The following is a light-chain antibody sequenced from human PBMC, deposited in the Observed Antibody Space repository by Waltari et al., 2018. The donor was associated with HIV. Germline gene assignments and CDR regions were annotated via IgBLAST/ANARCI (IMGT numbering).Light chain of an antibody. CDR3: SSYTGSSLYV. V-gene: IGLV2-14*03. Sequence: QSALTQPASVSGSPGPSITISCTGTSSDVGGYNYVSWYQQHPGKAPKLIIYHGHSRLAGVSTTSAGSRSGNTASLTISGRQAEDEADYYCSSYTGSSLYVFGTGTKVTVL. CDR1: SSDVGGYNY. J-gene: IGLJ1*01. CDR2: HGH.